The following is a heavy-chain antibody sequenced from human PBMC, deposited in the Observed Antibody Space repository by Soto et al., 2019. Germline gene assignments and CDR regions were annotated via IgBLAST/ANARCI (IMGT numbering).Heavy chain of an antibody. J-gene: IGHJ3*02. Sequence: GGSLRLSCAASGFTFSSYEMNWVRQAPGKGLEWVSYISSSGSTIYYADSVKGRFTISRDNAKNSLYLQMNSLRAEDTAVYYCSTGLGLATADAFDIWGQGTMVTVSS. CDR1: GFTFSSYE. CDR2: ISSSGSTI. CDR3: STGLGLATADAFDI. V-gene: IGHV3-48*03. D-gene: IGHD6-13*01.